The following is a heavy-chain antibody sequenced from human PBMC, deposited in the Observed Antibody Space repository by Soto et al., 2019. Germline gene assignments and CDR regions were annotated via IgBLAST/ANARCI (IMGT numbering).Heavy chain of an antibody. CDR2: IKSKTEGGTT. CDR3: TTVVAYCSGGSCYEYFDH. CDR1: GFTLRNAW. D-gene: IGHD2-15*01. V-gene: IGHV3-15*07. Sequence: PGGSLRLSCAASGFTLRNAWMNWVRQAPGKGLEWVGRIKSKTEGGTTDYAAPVKGRFTISRDDSKNTLYLQMNSLKTEDTAVYYCTTVVAYCSGGSCYEYFDHWGQGTLVTVSS. J-gene: IGHJ4*02.